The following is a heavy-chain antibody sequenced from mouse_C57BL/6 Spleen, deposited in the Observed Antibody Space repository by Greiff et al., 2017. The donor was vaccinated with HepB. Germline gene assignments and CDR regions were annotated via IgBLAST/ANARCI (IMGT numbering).Heavy chain of an antibody. CDR3: AITGTGFAY. CDR1: GYAFTSYD. V-gene: IGHV1-85*01. J-gene: IGHJ3*01. D-gene: IGHD4-1*01. Sequence: QVQLQQSGPELVKPGASVKLSCKASGYAFTSYDINWVKQRPGQGLAWIGGIYSRDGRTKYNEKVKGKATLTVDTTSSTAYMELHSLTSGDSAVYFCAITGTGFAYWGQGTLVTVSA. CDR2: IYSRDGRT.